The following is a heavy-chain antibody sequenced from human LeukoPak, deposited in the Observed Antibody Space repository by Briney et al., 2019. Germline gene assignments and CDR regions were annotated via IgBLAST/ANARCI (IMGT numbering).Heavy chain of an antibody. V-gene: IGHV5-51*01. D-gene: IGHD1-26*01. CDR2: IYPGDSET. CDR3: ARLPQWGGTYHFDY. J-gene: IGHJ4*02. Sequence: GESLKISCKGSGYSFTNHWIGWVRQMTGKGLEWMGIIYPGDSETRYSPSFHGQVTISADKSISTAYLQWSRLKASDTAMYYCARLPQWGGTYHFDYWGQGTLLTVSS. CDR1: GYSFTNHW.